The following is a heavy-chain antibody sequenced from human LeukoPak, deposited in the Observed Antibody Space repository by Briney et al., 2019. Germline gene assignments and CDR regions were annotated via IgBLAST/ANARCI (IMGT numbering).Heavy chain of an antibody. V-gene: IGHV3-23*01. J-gene: IGHJ6*03. Sequence: GGSLRLSCLTSGLTFSNHAMSWVRQAPGKGLEWVSTINDRGIATYYADSVKGRFTISRDNSKNTLSLQVSSLRAEDTAIYYCAKGLKTAVGPYKGYHYYMDVWGKGTTVTVSS. CDR2: INDRGIAT. D-gene: IGHD5-18*01. CDR3: AKGLKTAVGPYKGYHYYMDV. CDR1: GLTFSNHA.